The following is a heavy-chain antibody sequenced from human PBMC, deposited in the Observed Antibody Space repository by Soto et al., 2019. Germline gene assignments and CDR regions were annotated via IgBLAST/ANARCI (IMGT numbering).Heavy chain of an antibody. J-gene: IGHJ6*03. Sequence: GGSLRLSCAASGFTFSDYYMSWIRQAPGKGLEWVSYISSSGSTIYYADSVKGRFTISRDNAKNSLYLQMNSLRAEDTAVYYCARDPLNLRYGVRYYYYYMDVWGKGTTVTVSS. CDR3: ARDPLNLRYGVRYYYYYMDV. V-gene: IGHV3-11*01. CDR1: GFTFSDYY. CDR2: ISSSGSTI. D-gene: IGHD4-17*01.